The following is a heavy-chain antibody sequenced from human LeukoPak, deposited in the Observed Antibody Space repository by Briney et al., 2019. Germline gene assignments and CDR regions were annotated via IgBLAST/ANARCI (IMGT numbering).Heavy chain of an antibody. Sequence: SETLSLTCAVYGGSFSGYSWSWIRQPPGKGLEWIGEINHSGSTNYNPSLKSRVTISVDTSKNQFSLKLSSVTAADTAVYYCARGYWGGVDYWGQGTLVTVSS. CDR3: ARGYWGGVDY. V-gene: IGHV4-34*01. CDR1: GGSFSGYS. D-gene: IGHD3-10*01. CDR2: INHSGST. J-gene: IGHJ4*02.